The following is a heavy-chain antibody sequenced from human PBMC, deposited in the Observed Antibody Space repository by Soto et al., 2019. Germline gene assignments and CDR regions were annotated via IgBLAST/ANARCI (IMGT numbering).Heavy chain of an antibody. J-gene: IGHJ4*02. V-gene: IGHV1-69*06. CDR2: IIPVFYTT. Sequence: QVQLEQSGSEVKKSGSSVKVSCKASGYSFSSHAITWVRQAPGQGLEWMGGIIPVFYTTSYAQKFQGRVTISAAKSTTTSYLELRSLRSADTDVYYCARGGALSTSWYWGDGLDSWGQGTQVTVSS. CDR3: ARGGALSTSWYWGDGLDS. CDR1: GYSFSSHA. D-gene: IGHD6-13*01.